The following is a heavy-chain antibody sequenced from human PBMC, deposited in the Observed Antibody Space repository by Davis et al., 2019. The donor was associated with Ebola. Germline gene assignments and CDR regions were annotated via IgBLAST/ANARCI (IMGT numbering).Heavy chain of an antibody. V-gene: IGHV4-4*09. CDR1: GDSFNTYY. D-gene: IGHD1-7*01. CDR3: ARALGLRSGMDV. J-gene: IGHJ6*02. CDR2: IHDGSA. Sequence: SETLSLTCSLPGDSFNTYYWNWIRQPPGKGLEWVGYIHDGSANYHPSLKSRVTISVDTSKNQFSLKLTSVTAADTAVYYCARALGLRSGMDVWGQGTTVAVSS.